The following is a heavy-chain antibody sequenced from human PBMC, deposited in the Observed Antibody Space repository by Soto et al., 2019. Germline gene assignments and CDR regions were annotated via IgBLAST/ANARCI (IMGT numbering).Heavy chain of an antibody. CDR2: ISVHNGDT. J-gene: IGHJ6*02. D-gene: IGHD4-4*01. Sequence: ASVNVSCKDSRYSFSSYGLTWVRQAPGQGLEWMGWISVHNGDTYYAQKFQGRITMTSVTSTSTAVMELRSLTSDDTAVYYCARQVNGVDVWGQWTTVTVSS. CDR3: ARQVNGVDV. V-gene: IGHV1-18*01. CDR1: RYSFSSYG.